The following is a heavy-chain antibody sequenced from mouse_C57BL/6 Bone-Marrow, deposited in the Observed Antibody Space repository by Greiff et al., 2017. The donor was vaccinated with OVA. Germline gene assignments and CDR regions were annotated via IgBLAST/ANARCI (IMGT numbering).Heavy chain of an antibody. J-gene: IGHJ3*01. V-gene: IGHV1-18*01. Sequence: VQLQQSGPELVKPGASVKIPCKASGYTFTDYNMDWVKQSHGKSLEWIGDINPNNGGTIYNQKFKGKATLTVDKSYSTAYMELSSLTSEDTAVYYGARGYYCGRSSWFAYGGQGTLVTVSA. CDR2: INPNNGGT. CDR1: GYTFTDYN. CDR3: ARGYYCGRSSWFAY. D-gene: IGHD1-1*01.